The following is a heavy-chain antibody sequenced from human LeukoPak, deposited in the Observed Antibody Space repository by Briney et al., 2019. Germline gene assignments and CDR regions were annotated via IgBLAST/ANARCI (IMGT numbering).Heavy chain of an antibody. CDR2: ISGSGDST. V-gene: IGHV3-23*01. CDR3: ARVLSGSWDWFDP. Sequence: GGSLRLSCAASGFTFTSYAMSWVRQAPGKGLEWVSSISGSGDSTYYADSVKGRFTISRDNSKNTLFLQMNNLRAEDTAVYYCARVLSGSWDWFDPWGQGTLVTVSS. CDR1: GFTFTSYA. D-gene: IGHD3-22*01. J-gene: IGHJ5*02.